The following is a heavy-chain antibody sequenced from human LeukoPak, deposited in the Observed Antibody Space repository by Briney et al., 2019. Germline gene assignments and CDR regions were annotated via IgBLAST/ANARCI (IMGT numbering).Heavy chain of an antibody. V-gene: IGHV3-30*03. CDR2: ISYDGSNK. CDR1: GFTFSSYG. Sequence: GGSLRLSCAASGFTFSSYGMHWVRQAPGKGLEWVTVISYDGSNKYYADSVKGRFTISRDNSKNTLYLQMNSLRAEDTAVYYCARDHTSGYFDYWGQGTLVTVSS. D-gene: IGHD2-15*01. CDR3: ARDHTSGYFDY. J-gene: IGHJ4*02.